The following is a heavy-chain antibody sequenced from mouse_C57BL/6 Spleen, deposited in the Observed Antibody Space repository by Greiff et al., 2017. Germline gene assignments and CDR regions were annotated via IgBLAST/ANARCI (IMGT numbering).Heavy chain of an antibody. D-gene: IGHD1-1*01. J-gene: IGHJ4*01. Sequence: EVKVEESGAELVKPGASVKLSCTASGFNIKDYYMHWVKQRTEQGLEWIGRIAPEDGETKYDQKFQGKATITATNTSNTAYLQLSSLTSEDTAVEYWARYRGSSYDYAMDYWGQGTSVTDSS. CDR3: ARYRGSSYDYAMDY. CDR1: GFNIKDYY. V-gene: IGHV14-2*01. CDR2: IAPEDGET.